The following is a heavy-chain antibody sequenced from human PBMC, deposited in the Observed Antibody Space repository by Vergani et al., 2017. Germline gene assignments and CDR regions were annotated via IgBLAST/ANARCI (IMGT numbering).Heavy chain of an antibody. V-gene: IGHV3-33*01. J-gene: IGHJ4*02. CDR1: GFTFSSYG. CDR3: ASLITMVRGVIQDY. Sequence: QVQLVESGGGVVQPGRSLRLSCAASGFTFSSYGMHWVRQAPGKGLEWVAVIWYDGSNKYYADSVKGRFTISRDKSKNTLYLQMNSLRAEDTALYYCASLITMVRGVIQDYWGQGTLVTVSS. D-gene: IGHD3-10*01. CDR2: IWYDGSNK.